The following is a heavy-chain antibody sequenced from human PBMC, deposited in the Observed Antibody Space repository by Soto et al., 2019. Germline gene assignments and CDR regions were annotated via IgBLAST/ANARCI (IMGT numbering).Heavy chain of an antibody. J-gene: IGHJ6*02. CDR1: GVSFNNNG. D-gene: IGHD3-10*01. CDR2: VSPPFRTS. V-gene: IGHV1-69*01. Sequence: QVQLVQSGAEVKEPGSSVKVSCKTSGVSFNNNGIGWVRQAPGQGLEWMGGVSPPFRTSNYARKFQGRISITADASTGTVNMELSSLTSEDTAQYYCARVLYYGSGSYSPYGMDVWGQGTTVTVSS. CDR3: ARVLYYGSGSYSPYGMDV.